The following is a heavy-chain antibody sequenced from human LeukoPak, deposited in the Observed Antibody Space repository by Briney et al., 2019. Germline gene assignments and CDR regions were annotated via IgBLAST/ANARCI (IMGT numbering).Heavy chain of an antibody. CDR2: ISYDGSNK. V-gene: IGHV3-30*18. CDR3: AKDRGEYYYDSSGYPLDV. Sequence: WGSLSLSCAASGFTFSSYGMHWVRQAPGKGLEWVAVISYDGSNKYYADSVKGRFTISRDNSKNTLYLQMNSLRAEDTAVYYCAKDRGEYYYDSSGYPLDVWGQGTTVTVSS. D-gene: IGHD3-22*01. J-gene: IGHJ6*02. CDR1: GFTFSSYG.